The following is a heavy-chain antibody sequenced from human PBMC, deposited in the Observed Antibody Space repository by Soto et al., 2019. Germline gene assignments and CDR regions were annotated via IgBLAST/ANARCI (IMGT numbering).Heavy chain of an antibody. V-gene: IGHV3-23*01. J-gene: IGHJ4*02. CDR3: AKGGLWFGELEKYYFDY. Sequence: GGSLRLSCAASGFTFSSYAMSWVRQAPGKGLEWVSAISGSGGSTYYADSVKGRFTISRDNSKNTLYLQMNSLRAEDTAVYYCAKGGLWFGELEKYYFDYWGQGTLVTVSS. CDR2: ISGSGGST. D-gene: IGHD3-10*01. CDR1: GFTFSSYA.